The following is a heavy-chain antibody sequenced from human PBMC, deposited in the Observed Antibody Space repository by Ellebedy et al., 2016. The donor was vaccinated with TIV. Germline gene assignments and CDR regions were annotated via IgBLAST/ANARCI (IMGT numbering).Heavy chain of an antibody. V-gene: IGHV3-74*01. Sequence: GESLKISXAASGFTFSSYWMHWVRQAPGKGLVWVSRINSDGSSTSYADSVKGRFTISRDNAKNSLYLQMNSLRAEDTAVYYCARDGRTITIFGVVMEDAFDIWGQGTMVTVSS. CDR3: ARDGRTITIFGVVMEDAFDI. CDR2: INSDGSST. J-gene: IGHJ3*02. CDR1: GFTFSSYW. D-gene: IGHD3-3*01.